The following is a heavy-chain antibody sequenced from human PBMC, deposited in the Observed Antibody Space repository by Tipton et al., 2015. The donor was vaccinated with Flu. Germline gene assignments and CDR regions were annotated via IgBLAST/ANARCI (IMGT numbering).Heavy chain of an antibody. D-gene: IGHD3-10*01. V-gene: IGHV4-59*08. CDR3: ARAGSYYYYYMDV. CDR1: GGSISSYY. Sequence: TLSLTCTVSGGSISSYYWSWIRQPPGKGLEWIGCIYYSGSTNYNPSLKSRVTISVDTSKNQFSLKLSSVTAADTAVYYCARAGSYYYYYMDVWGKGTTVTVSS. J-gene: IGHJ6*03. CDR2: IYYSGST.